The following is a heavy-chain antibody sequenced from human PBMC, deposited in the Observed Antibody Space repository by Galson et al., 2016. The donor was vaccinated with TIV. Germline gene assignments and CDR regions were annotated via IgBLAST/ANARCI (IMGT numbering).Heavy chain of an antibody. Sequence: SLRLSCAASGFTVSDNFMTWVRQAPGRGLEWVSLISAGGTTSYADSVQGRFTVPRDGSENTLYLQMSSLRPEDTAVYYCARERRYCGNNCYLYYYYGMDVWGQGTTVTVS. CDR3: ARERRYCGNNCYLYYYYGMDV. D-gene: IGHD2-21*02. V-gene: IGHV3-66*02. CDR2: ISAGGTT. CDR1: GFTVSDNF. J-gene: IGHJ6*02.